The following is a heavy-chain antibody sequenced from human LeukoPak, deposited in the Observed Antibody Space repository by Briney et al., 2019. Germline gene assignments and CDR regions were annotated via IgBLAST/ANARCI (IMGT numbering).Heavy chain of an antibody. V-gene: IGHV1-69*05. CDR3: ARDWGYCSGGSCYSS. Sequence: EASVKVSCKASGYTFTGYYMHWVRQAPGQGLEWMGGIIPIFGTANYAQKFQGRVTITTDESTSTAYMELSSLRSEDTAVYYCARDWGYCSGGSCYSSWGQGTLVTVSS. CDR1: GYTFTGYY. D-gene: IGHD2-15*01. CDR2: IIPIFGTA. J-gene: IGHJ4*02.